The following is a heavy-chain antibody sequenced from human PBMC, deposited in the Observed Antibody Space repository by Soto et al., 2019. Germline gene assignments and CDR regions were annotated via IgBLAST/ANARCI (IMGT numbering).Heavy chain of an antibody. V-gene: IGHV4-59*01. D-gene: IGHD6-6*01. CDR2: IYYSGST. CDR1: GGSISSYY. Sequence: PSETLSLTCTVSGGSISSYYWSWIRQPPGKGLEWIGYIYYSGSTNYNPSLKSRVTISVDTSKNQFSLKLSSVTAADTAVYYCARQGWQLVGDGYNWFDPWGQGTLVTVSS. J-gene: IGHJ5*02. CDR3: ARQGWQLVGDGYNWFDP.